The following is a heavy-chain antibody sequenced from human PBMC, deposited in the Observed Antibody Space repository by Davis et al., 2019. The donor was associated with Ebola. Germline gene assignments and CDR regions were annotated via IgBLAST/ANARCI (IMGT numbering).Heavy chain of an antibody. D-gene: IGHD3-16*01. CDR3: ASGPTYYHYIWGTYKPYYFDS. V-gene: IGHV4-39*07. CDR1: GGSISSSSYY. J-gene: IGHJ4*02. Sequence: SETLSLTCTVPGGSISSSSYYWGWIRQPPGKGLEWIANIYYSGSTQYNPSLKSRVTISVDTSKNQFSLKLTSVTAADTAVYYCASGPTYYHYIWGTYKPYYFDSWGQGTPVTVSS. CDR2: IYYSGST.